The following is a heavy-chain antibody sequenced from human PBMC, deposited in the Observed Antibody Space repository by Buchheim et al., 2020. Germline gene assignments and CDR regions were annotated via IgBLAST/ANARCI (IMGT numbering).Heavy chain of an antibody. J-gene: IGHJ6*02. Sequence: EVQLVESGGGLVKPGGSLRLSCAASGFTFSSYSMNWVRQAPGKGLEWVSSISSSSSYIYYADSVKGRFTISRDNAKKSLYLQMNSLRAEDTAVYYCAREGDIVVVVAAEGYYGMDVWGQGTT. CDR2: ISSSSSYI. CDR1: GFTFSSYS. CDR3: AREGDIVVVVAAEGYYGMDV. D-gene: IGHD2-15*01. V-gene: IGHV3-21*01.